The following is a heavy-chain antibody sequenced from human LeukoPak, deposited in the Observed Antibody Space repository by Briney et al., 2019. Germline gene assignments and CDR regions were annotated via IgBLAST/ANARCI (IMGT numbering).Heavy chain of an antibody. CDR1: GGSISSYY. CDR3: AREQSYRAFDI. CDR2: IYYSGST. Sequence: PSETLSLTCTVSGGSISSYYWSWLRQPPGKGLEWIGYIYYSGSTNYNPSLKSRVTISVDTSKNQFSLKLNSVTAADTAVYYCAREQSYRAFDIWGQGTMVTVSS. V-gene: IGHV4-59*01. D-gene: IGHD1-26*01. J-gene: IGHJ3*02.